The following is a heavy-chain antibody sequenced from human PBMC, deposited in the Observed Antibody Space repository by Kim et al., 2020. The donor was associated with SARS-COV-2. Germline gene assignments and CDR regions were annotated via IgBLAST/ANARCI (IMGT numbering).Heavy chain of an antibody. CDR2: INHSGST. CDR1: GGSFSGYY. CDR3: RYCSGGSCYYFDY. J-gene: IGHJ4*02. D-gene: IGHD2-15*01. V-gene: IGHV4-34*01. Sequence: SETLSLTCAVYGGSFSGYYWSWIRQPPGKGLEWIGEINHSGSTNYNPSLKSRVTISVDTSKNQFSLKLSSVTAADTAVYYCRYCSGGSCYYFDYWGQGTLVTVSS.